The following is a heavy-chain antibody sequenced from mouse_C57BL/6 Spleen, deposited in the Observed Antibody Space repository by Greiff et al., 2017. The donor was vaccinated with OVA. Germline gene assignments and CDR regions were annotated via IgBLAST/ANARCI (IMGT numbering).Heavy chain of an antibody. D-gene: IGHD1-1*02. V-gene: IGHV2-6*01. Sequence: VKLMESGPGLVAPSQSLSITCTVSGFSLTSYGVDWVRQSPGKGLEWLGVIWGVGSTNYNSALKSRLSISKDNSKSQVFLKMNSLQTDDTAMYYCASGVDGPWFAYWGQGTLVTVSA. CDR2: IWGVGST. J-gene: IGHJ3*01. CDR3: ASGVDGPWFAY. CDR1: GFSLTSYG.